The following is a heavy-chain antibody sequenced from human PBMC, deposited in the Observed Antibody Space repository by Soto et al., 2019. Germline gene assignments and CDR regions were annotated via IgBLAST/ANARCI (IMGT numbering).Heavy chain of an antibody. D-gene: IGHD1-26*01. J-gene: IGHJ4*02. CDR2: ISYDGSNK. Sequence: PGGSLRLSCAASGFTFSSYGMHWVRQAPGKGLEWVAVISYDGSNKYYADSVKGRFTISRDNSKNTLYLQMNSLRAEDTAVYYCAKPPLPYSGRTPSDYWGQGTLVTVSS. CDR1: GFTFSSYG. CDR3: AKPPLPYSGRTPSDY. V-gene: IGHV3-30*18.